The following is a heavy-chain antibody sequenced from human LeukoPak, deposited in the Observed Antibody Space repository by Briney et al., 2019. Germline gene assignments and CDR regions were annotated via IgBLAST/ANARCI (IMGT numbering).Heavy chain of an antibody. V-gene: IGHV3-23*01. Sequence: PGGSLRLSCAASGFTFSSYAMSWVRQAPGKGLEWVSAISGSGGSTYYADSVKGRFTISRDNSKNTLYLQMNSLRAEDTAVYYCAKGPGLIVVVVAAADALDIWGQGTMVTVSS. CDR3: AKGPGLIVVVVAAADALDI. D-gene: IGHD2-15*01. CDR1: GFTFSSYA. J-gene: IGHJ3*02. CDR2: ISGSGGST.